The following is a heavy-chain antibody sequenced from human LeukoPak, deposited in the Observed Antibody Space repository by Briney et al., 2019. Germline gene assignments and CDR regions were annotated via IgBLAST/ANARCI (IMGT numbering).Heavy chain of an antibody. CDR1: GFTFSSYA. J-gene: IGHJ1*01. V-gene: IGHV3-23*01. D-gene: IGHD1-26*01. Sequence: GGSVRLSCIASGFTFSSYAMGWVRQAPGKGLDWVSAISGSGVTTHYAGSVQGRFSISRDNSKNTLYLQMNSLRVEDTALYYCVKKVVVGATSPYSDFQDWGQGTLVTVSS. CDR2: ISGSGVTT. CDR3: VKKVVVGATSPYSDFQD.